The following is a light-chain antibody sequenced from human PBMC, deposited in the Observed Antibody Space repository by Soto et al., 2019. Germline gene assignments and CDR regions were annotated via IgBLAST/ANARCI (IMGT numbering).Light chain of an antibody. J-gene: IGKJ1*01. Sequence: EIVLTQSPGTLSLSPGERATLSCRASQSVSSSYLAWYQQKPGQAPRLLIYGASSRATGIPDRFSGSGSGTDFTLTISRLEPEDFAVYYCQQYNNYSWTFGQGTKVDIK. CDR3: QQYNNYSWT. V-gene: IGKV3-20*01. CDR1: QSVSSSY. CDR2: GAS.